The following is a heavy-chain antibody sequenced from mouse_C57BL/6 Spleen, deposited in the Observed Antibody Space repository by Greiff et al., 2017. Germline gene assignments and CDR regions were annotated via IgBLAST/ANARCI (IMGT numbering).Heavy chain of an antibody. D-gene: IGHD1-1*01. V-gene: IGHV1-64*01. CDR2: IHPNSGST. CDR3: ARSDYKDGSCYGYFDG. CDR1: GYTFTSYW. J-gene: IGHJ1*03. Sequence: QVQLQQPGAALVKPGASVKLSCKASGYTFTSYWLHWVKQRPGQGLEWIGMIHPNSGSTNYNEKFPSKATLTVDKSSSTAYMQLSSRTSEASAVYECARSDYKDGSCYGYFDGWGTGTTVTVSS.